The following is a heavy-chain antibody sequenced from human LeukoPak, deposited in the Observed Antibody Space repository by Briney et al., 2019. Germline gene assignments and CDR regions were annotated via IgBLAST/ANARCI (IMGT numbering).Heavy chain of an antibody. D-gene: IGHD3-22*01. Sequence: EASVKVSCKASGYTFTGHYMHWVRQAPGQGLEWMGWINPNSGGTNYAQKFQGRVTMTRDTSISTAYMELSRLRSDDTAVYYCATVTDMIVVVTPFDYWGQGTLVTVSS. J-gene: IGHJ4*02. CDR3: ATVTDMIVVVTPFDY. V-gene: IGHV1-2*02. CDR1: GYTFTGHY. CDR2: INPNSGGT.